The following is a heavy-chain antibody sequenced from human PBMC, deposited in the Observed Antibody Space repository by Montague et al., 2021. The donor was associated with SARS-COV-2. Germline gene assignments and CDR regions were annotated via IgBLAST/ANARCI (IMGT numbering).Heavy chain of an antibody. CDR2: VYYTGSN. CDR1: GGSINGTTYY. Sequence: SETLSLTCTVSGGSINGTTYYWAWIRQPPGKGLEWIGSVYYTGSNYYNPSLQSRVTMSVDTSKKQFSLKLSSVTAADTGVYYCARHFPSGYTFGLGAFDLWGQGTMVTVSS. V-gene: IGHV4-39*01. J-gene: IGHJ3*01. D-gene: IGHD5-18*01. CDR3: ARHFPSGYTFGLGAFDL.